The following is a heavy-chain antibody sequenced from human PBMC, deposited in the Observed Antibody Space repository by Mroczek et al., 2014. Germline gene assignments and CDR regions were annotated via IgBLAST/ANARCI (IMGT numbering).Heavy chain of an antibody. V-gene: IGHV1-18*01. CDR1: GYTFTSYG. J-gene: IGHJ4*03. Sequence: QVQLVESGAEVKKPGASVKVSCKASGYTFTSYGISWVRQAPGQGLEWMGWISAYNGNTNYAQKLQGRVTMTTDTSTSTAYMELRSLRSDDTAVYYCARLPMGTDWLSSRTYYFDYWGPGNPWSP. CDR2: ISAYNGNT. D-gene: IGHD3-9*01. CDR3: ARLPMGTDWLSSRTYYFDY.